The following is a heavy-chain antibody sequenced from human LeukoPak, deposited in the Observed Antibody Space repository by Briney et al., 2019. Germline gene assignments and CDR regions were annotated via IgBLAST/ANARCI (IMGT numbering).Heavy chain of an antibody. Sequence: PGGSLRLPCAASGFTFSSYSMNWVRQAPGKGLEWVSSITSSSSYIYYADSVKGRFTISRDNAKNTLYLQMNSPRAEDTAVYYCARGPSGYHNTGGQGTLVTVSS. J-gene: IGHJ4*02. CDR1: GFTFSSYS. CDR3: ARGPSGYHNT. D-gene: IGHD5-12*01. CDR2: ITSSSSYI. V-gene: IGHV3-21*01.